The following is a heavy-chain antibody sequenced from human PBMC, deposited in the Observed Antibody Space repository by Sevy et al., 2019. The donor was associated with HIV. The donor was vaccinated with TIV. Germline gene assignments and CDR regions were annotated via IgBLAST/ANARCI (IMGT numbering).Heavy chain of an antibody. CDR1: GFTFSSYS. V-gene: IGHV3-21*01. CDR2: ISSSSSYI. CDR3: AREGHRRVLWFGELNWFDP. J-gene: IGHJ5*02. D-gene: IGHD3-10*01. Sequence: GGSLRLSCAASGFTFSSYSMNWVRQAPGKGLEWVSSISSSSSYIYYADSVKGRFTISRDNAKNSLYLQMNSLRAEDTAVYYCAREGHRRVLWFGELNWFDPWGQGTLVTVSS.